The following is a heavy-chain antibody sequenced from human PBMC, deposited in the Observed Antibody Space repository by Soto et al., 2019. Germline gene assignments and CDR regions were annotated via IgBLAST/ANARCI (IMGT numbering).Heavy chain of an antibody. Sequence: QVQLQESGPGLVKPSQTLSLTCTVSGGSISSGGYYWSWIRQHPGKGLEWIGYIYYSGSTYYNPSLKSRVTISVDTSKNQFSLKLSSVTAADTAVYYCARLPDYDILTGYYSDDAFDIWGQGTMVTVSS. CDR2: IYYSGST. V-gene: IGHV4-31*03. J-gene: IGHJ3*02. CDR3: ARLPDYDILTGYYSDDAFDI. D-gene: IGHD3-9*01. CDR1: GGSISSGGYY.